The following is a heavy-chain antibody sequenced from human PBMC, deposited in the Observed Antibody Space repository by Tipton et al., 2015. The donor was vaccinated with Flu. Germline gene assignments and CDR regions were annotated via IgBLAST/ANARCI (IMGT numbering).Heavy chain of an antibody. CDR1: GGSISSGSYY. J-gene: IGHJ2*01. CDR3: ARELGSPGNWYFDL. V-gene: IGHV4-61*02. CDR2: IYTSGST. Sequence: TLSLTCTVSGGSISSGSYYWSWIRQPAGKGLEWIGRIYTSGSTNYNPSLKSRVTISVDTSKNQFSLKLSSVTAADTAVYYCARELGSPGNWYFDLWGRGTLFTISS. D-gene: IGHD3-3*02.